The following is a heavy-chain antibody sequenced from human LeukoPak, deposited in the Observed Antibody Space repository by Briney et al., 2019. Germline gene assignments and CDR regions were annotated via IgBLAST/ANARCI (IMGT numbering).Heavy chain of an antibody. Sequence: AGGSLRLSCAASGFTFSSYGMHWVRQAPGKGLEWVAFIRYDGSNKYYADSVKGRFTISRDNSKNTLYLQMNSLRAEDTAVYYCAKTYYDFWSGSGTLSYYYYYMDVWGKGTTVTASS. V-gene: IGHV3-30*02. CDR2: IRYDGSNK. J-gene: IGHJ6*03. CDR3: AKTYYDFWSGSGTLSYYYYYMDV. CDR1: GFTFSSYG. D-gene: IGHD3-3*01.